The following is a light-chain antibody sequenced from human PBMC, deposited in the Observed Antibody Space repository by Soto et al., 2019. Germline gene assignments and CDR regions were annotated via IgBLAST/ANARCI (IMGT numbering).Light chain of an antibody. J-gene: IGLJ2*01. V-gene: IGLV1-40*01. CDR1: SSNIGAGYD. Sequence: QSALTQPPSVSGAPGQRVTISCTGSSSNIGAGYDVHWYQQLPGTAPKLLISGSNNRPSGVPDRFSGSKSGTSASLAITGLQAEDEADYYCQSYDSSLSGFVVFGGGTKVTVL. CDR3: QSYDSSLSGFVV. CDR2: GSN.